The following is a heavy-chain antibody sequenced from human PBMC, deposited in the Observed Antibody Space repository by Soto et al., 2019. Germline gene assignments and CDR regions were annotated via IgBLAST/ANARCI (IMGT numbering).Heavy chain of an antibody. CDR3: ARDLNLGLAAE. CDR1: GYTFTSYA. CDR2: ISAYNGNT. J-gene: IGHJ4*02. V-gene: IGHV1-18*01. Sequence: QVELVQYAAEVKKPGASVRVSCKASGYTFTSYAISWVRQAPGQGLEWMGWISAYNGNTNYAQKLQGRVTMTTDTSTSTAYMELRSLRSDDTAVYYCARDLNLGLAAEWGQGTLVTVSS. D-gene: IGHD6-13*01.